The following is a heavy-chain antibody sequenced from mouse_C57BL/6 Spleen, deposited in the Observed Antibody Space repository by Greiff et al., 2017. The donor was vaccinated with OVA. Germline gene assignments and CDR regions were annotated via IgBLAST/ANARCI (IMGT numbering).Heavy chain of an antibody. CDR1: GFTFSSYA. V-gene: IGHV5-4*01. CDR3: AGEGYSDYGGYRYFDV. J-gene: IGHJ1*03. CDR2: ISDGGSYT. Sequence: EVQRVESGGGLVKPGGSLKLSCAASGFTFSSYAMSWVRQTPEKRLEWVATISDGGSYTYYPDNVKGRFTISRDNAKNTLYLQMSHLKSEDTAMYYCAGEGYSDYGGYRYFDVWGTGTTVTVSS. D-gene: IGHD2-13*01.